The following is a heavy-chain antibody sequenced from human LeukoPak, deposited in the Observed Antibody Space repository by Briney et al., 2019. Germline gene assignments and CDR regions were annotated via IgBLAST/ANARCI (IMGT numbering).Heavy chain of an antibody. J-gene: IGHJ5*02. V-gene: IGHV4-39*01. CDR2: IYYSGST. CDR1: GGSISSSSYY. CDR3: ANIPEGLAKDNWFDP. D-gene: IGHD5-12*01. Sequence: PSETLSLTCTVSGGSISSSSYYWGWIRQPPGKGLEWIGSIYYSGSTYYNPSLKSRVTISVDTSKNQFSLKLSSVTAADTAVYYCANIPEGLAKDNWFDPWGQGTLVTVSS.